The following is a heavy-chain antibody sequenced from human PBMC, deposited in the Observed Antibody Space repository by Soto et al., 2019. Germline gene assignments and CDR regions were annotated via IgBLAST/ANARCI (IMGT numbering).Heavy chain of an antibody. V-gene: IGHV3-23*01. CDR1: GFTFSRSA. CDR2: ISGSGGST. Sequence: RLYCAAWGFTFSRSAMSWFRQAPWKGLEWVSAISGSGGSTYYADSVKGRFTISRDNSKNTLYLQMNSLRAEDTAVYYCAKDLSAPTVLLWFGEFKSWGQGTLVTVSS. CDR3: AKDLSAPTVLLWFGEFKS. D-gene: IGHD3-10*01. J-gene: IGHJ5*02.